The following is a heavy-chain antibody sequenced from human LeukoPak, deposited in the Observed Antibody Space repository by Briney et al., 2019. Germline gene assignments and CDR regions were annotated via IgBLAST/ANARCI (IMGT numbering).Heavy chain of an antibody. CDR2: IKQDGSEK. CDR1: GFRFDDYG. Sequence: GGSLRLSCAASGFRFDDYGMSWVRQAPGKGLEWVANIKQDGSEKYYVDSVKGRFTISRDNAKNSLYLQMNSLRAEDTAVYYCATGESYFDYWGQGTLVTVSS. J-gene: IGHJ4*02. CDR3: ATGESYFDY. D-gene: IGHD1-26*01. V-gene: IGHV3-7*01.